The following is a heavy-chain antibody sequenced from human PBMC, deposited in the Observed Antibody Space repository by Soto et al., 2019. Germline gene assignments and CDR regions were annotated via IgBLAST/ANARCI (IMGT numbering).Heavy chain of an antibody. J-gene: IGHJ4*02. CDR1: GFSLSTSGVG. CDR3: AHSEGITIFGVVTRGYFDY. CDR2: IYWDDDK. D-gene: IGHD3-3*01. V-gene: IGHV2-5*02. Sequence: SGPTLVKPTQTLTLTCTFSGFSLSTSGVGVGWIRQPPGKALEWLALIYWDDDKRYSPSLKSRLTITKDTSKNQVVLTMTNMDPVDTATYYCAHSEGITIFGVVTRGYFDYWGQGTLVTVSS.